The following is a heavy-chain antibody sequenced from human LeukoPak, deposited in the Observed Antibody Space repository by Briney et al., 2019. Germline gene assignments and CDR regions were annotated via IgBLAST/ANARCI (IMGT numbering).Heavy chain of an antibody. CDR2: MNPNSGDT. V-gene: IGHV1-8*01. D-gene: IGHD5-18*01. CDR3: ARGRYSYGYFPVY. CDR1: GYTFTSYD. J-gene: IGHJ4*02. Sequence: ASVKVSCKASGYTFTSYDINWVRQATGQGLEWMGWMNPNSGDTGYAQKFQGRVTMTRNTSISTAYMELSSLRSEDTAVYYCARGRYSYGYFPVYWGQGTLVTVSS.